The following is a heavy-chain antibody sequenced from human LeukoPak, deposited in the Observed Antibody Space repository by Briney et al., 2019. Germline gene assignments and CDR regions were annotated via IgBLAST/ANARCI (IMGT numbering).Heavy chain of an antibody. CDR3: TLCIVEATTDDY. CDR2: IKSKTDGGTT. Sequence: GGSLRLSCAASGFTFSNAWMSWVRQAPGKGLEWVGRIKSKTDGGTTDYAAPVKGRFTISRDDSKNTLYLQMNSLKTEDTAVYYCTLCIVEATTDDYWGQGTLVTVSS. D-gene: IGHD1-26*01. J-gene: IGHJ4*02. CDR1: GFTFSNAW. V-gene: IGHV3-15*01.